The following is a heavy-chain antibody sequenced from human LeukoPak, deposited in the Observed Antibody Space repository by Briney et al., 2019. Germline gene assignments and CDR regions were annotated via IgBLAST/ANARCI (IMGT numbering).Heavy chain of an antibody. CDR2: ISAYNGNT. CDR3: ARGGILTGYEKGLDY. J-gene: IGHJ4*02. CDR1: GYTFTSYG. V-gene: IGHV1-18*01. Sequence: ASVKVSCKASGYTFTSYGISWVRQAPGQGLEWMGWISAYNGNTNYAQKLQGRVTMTTDTSTSTAYMELRSLRSDDTAVYYCARGGILTGYEKGLDYWGQGTLVTVSS. D-gene: IGHD3-9*01.